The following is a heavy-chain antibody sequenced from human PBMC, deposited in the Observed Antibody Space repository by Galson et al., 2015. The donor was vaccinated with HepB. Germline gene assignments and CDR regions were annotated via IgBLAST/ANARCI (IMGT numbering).Heavy chain of an antibody. V-gene: IGHV3-21*01. D-gene: IGHD5-18*01. J-gene: IGHJ5*02. CDR2: ITGSSSFL. CDR1: GFTFNHYG. CDR3: ARDLKAGGYNHGTNWFDP. Sequence: SLRLSCAASGFTFNHYGMNWVRQAPGKGLEWVSSITGSSSFLQYADSVKGRFTISRDNANNSLFLPMNSLRAEDSAVYYCARDLKAGGYNHGTNWFDPWGQGTLVTVSS.